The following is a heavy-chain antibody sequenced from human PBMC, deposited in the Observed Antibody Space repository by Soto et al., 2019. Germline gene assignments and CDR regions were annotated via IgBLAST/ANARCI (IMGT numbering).Heavy chain of an antibody. D-gene: IGHD5-18*01. CDR3: AKAKLQFWLVGGDY. CDR1: GFTFSSCG. V-gene: IGHV3-30*18. Sequence: QVQLVESGGGVVQPGRSLRLSCAASGFTFSSCGMHWVRQAPGKGLEWVAIISSDGSEKHYADSVKGRFTISRDNXTNTLYLQMSSLRAEDTAVYYCAKAKLQFWLVGGDYWGQGSLVTVSS. J-gene: IGHJ4*02. CDR2: ISSDGSEK.